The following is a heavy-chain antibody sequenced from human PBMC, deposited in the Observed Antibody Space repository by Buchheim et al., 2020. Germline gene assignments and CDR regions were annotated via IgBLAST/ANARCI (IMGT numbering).Heavy chain of an antibody. Sequence: EVQLVQSGGGLVQPGESLRLSCAASGFTFSDHHMDWVRQAPGKGLEWVGRVTNRANSYTTEYATSVKGRFTISRDDSQNSLFLQMDSLKTEDTAMYYCVTGTSVRDYWGQGTL. CDR3: VTGTSVRDY. D-gene: IGHD4-17*01. V-gene: IGHV3-72*01. CDR2: VTNRANSYTT. J-gene: IGHJ4*02. CDR1: GFTFSDHH.